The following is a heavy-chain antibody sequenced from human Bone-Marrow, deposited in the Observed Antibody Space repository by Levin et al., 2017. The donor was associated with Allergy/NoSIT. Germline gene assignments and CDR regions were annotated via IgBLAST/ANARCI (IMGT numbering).Heavy chain of an antibody. CDR3: ARDYYGSGSDYSGDY. CDR1: GYSISSGYY. V-gene: IGHV4-38-2*02. Sequence: SETLSLTCTVSGYSISSGYYWGWIRQPPGKGLEWIGSIYHSGSTYYNPSLKSRVTISVDTSKNQFSLKLSSVTAADTAVYYCARDYYGSGSDYSGDYWGQGTLVTVSS. J-gene: IGHJ4*02. D-gene: IGHD3-10*01. CDR2: IYHSGST.